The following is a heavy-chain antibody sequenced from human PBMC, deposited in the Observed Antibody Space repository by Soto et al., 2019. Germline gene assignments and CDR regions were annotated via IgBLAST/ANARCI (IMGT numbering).Heavy chain of an antibody. D-gene: IGHD2-21*02. CDR1: YS. CDR2: IYYSGST. V-gene: IGHV4-61*07. CDR3: ARHTVVTPFVGIPGEPIFGPLHS. J-gene: IGHJ5*01. Sequence: YSWSWIRNPPGKGLEWIGHIYYSGSTNYNPSLKSRVTISVDASKNQFSLKLSSVTAADTAIYYRARHTVVTPFVGIPGEPIFGPLHS.